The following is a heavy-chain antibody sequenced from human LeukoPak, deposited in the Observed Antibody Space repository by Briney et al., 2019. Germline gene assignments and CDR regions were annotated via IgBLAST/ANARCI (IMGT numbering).Heavy chain of an antibody. V-gene: IGHV1-2*04. CDR1: GYTFTGYY. CDR2: INPNSGGT. CDR3: ARLAVAGYYFNY. J-gene: IGHJ4*02. Sequence: ASVKVSRKASGYTFTGYYMHWVRQAPGQGLEWMGWINPNSGGTNYAQKFQGWVTMTRDTSISTAYMELSRLRSDDTAVYYCARLAVAGYYFNYWGQGTLVTVSS. D-gene: IGHD6-19*01.